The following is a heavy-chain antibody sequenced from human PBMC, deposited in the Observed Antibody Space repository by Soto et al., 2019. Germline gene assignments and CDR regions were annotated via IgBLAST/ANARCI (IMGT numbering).Heavy chain of an antibody. V-gene: IGHV1-3*01. CDR1: GYTFTSYP. CDR2: IDAGNGNT. Sequence: QVQLVQSGAEVKKPGASVKVSCKASGYTFTSYPTHWVRQAPGQRLEWMGWIDAGNGNTKYSQKFRGRVTFTTDTAASTAYMDLRSLRSQDTAVYYCARVGYTYGSPYYGMDVWGQGTTVTVSS. J-gene: IGHJ6*02. CDR3: ARVGYTYGSPYYGMDV. D-gene: IGHD5-18*01.